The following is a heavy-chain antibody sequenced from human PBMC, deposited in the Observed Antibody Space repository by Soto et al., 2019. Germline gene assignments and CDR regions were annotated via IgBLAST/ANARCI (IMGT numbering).Heavy chain of an antibody. CDR3: ARGAMANFDY. CDR2: LIAMLGTP. V-gene: IGHV1-69*13. Sequence: ASVKVSCKASGGTFGSHGIAWVRQAPGQGLEWMGGLIAMLGTPTYARKVQGRATITADESLTSSYLELRSLRSEDTAVYFCARGAMANFDYWGQGTVVTVSS. D-gene: IGHD5-18*01. J-gene: IGHJ4*02. CDR1: GGTFGSHG.